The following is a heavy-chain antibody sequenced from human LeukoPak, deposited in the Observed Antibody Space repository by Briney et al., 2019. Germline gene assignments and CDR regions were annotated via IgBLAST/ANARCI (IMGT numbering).Heavy chain of an antibody. CDR2: ISSSGSTI. CDR3: ARREMATITISY. J-gene: IGHJ4*02. CDR1: GFTFSDYY. Sequence: GGSLRLSCAASGFTFSDYYMSWIRQAPGKGLEWVSYISSSGSTIYYADSVKGRFTISRGNAKNSLYLQMNSLRAEDTAVYYCARREMATITISYWGQGTLVTVSS. V-gene: IGHV3-11*01. D-gene: IGHD5-24*01.